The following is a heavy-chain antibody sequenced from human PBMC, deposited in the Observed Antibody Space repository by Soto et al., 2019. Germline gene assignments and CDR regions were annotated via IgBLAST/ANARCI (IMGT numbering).Heavy chain of an antibody. V-gene: IGHV1-69*01. J-gene: IGHJ6*02. Sequence: QVQLVQSGAEVKKPGSSVKVSCKPSGGTFSSYAISWVRQAPGQGLEWMGGVIPIFGTANYAQKFQGRVTITADESTSTAYRELSSLRSEDTAVYYCARDPPTVTTSSYYYGMDVWGQGTTVTVSS. CDR1: GGTFSSYA. CDR3: ARDPPTVTTSSYYYGMDV. D-gene: IGHD4-17*01. CDR2: VIPIFGTA.